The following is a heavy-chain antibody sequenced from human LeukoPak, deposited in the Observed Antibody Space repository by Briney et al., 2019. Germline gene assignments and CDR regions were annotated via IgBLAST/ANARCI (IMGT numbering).Heavy chain of an antibody. CDR1: GFTFSSYA. D-gene: IGHD3-3*01. Sequence: QAGGSLRLSCAASGFTFSSYAMSWVRQAPGKGLEWVSAISGSGGSTYYADSVKGRFTISRDNSKNTLYLQMNSLRAEDTAVYYCAKRTGRITISCMDVWGQGTTVTVSS. CDR3: AKRTGRITISCMDV. CDR2: ISGSGGST. J-gene: IGHJ6*02. V-gene: IGHV3-23*01.